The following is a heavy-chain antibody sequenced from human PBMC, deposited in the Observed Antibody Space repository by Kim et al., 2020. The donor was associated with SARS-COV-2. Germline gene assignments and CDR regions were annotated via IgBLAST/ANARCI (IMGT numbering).Heavy chain of an antibody. CDR3: ARSRSGYYYYYGMDV. J-gene: IGHJ6*02. Sequence: GGSLRLSCAASGFTFSSYSMNWVRQAPGKGLEWVSYISSSSSTIYYADSVKGRFTISRDNAKNSLYLQMNSLRAEDTAVYYCARSRSGYYYYYGMDVWGQGTTVTVSS. D-gene: IGHD3-10*01. CDR1: GFTFSSYS. V-gene: IGHV3-48*04. CDR2: ISSSSSTI.